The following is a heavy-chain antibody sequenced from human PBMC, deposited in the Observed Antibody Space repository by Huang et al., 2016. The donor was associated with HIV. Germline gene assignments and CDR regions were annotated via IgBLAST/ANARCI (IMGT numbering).Heavy chain of an antibody. CDR3: ARHREGPVAYYSGWGSHLNYMDV. D-gene: IGHD3-10*01. CDR1: GGSIRSSDYH. Sequence: QLLLQESGPGLVKPSEALALTCAVSGGSIRSSDYHWGWIRQPPGKGLEWIGSLYYEGSTHYSPSLKSRVTIAVDTFKNLFCLNLTSMTAADTAVYYCARHREGPVAYYSGWGSHLNYMDVWGRGRTVVVSS. J-gene: IGHJ6*03. CDR2: LYYEGST. V-gene: IGHV4-39*01.